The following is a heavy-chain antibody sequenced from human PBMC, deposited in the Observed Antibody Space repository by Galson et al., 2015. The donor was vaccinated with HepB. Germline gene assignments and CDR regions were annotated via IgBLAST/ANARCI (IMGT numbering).Heavy chain of an antibody. J-gene: IGHJ4*02. CDR2: LNPIGGTT. CDR3: ARGVGPYYSDY. CDR1: GYTFTTYY. Sequence: SVKVSCKASGYTFTTYYIHWVRQAPGQGLEWMGILNPIGGTTGYAQKFQGRVTMTRDTSTSTVYMELSSLTSEDTALYYCARGVGPYYSDYWGQGTRVTVSS. V-gene: IGHV1-46*03. D-gene: IGHD1-26*01.